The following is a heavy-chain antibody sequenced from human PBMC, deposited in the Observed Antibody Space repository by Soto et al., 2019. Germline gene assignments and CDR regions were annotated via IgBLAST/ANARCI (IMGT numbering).Heavy chain of an antibody. V-gene: IGHV3-48*04. Sequence: GGSLRLSCTASGFTVSSCSMSWVRQAPGKGLEWVSYISSSSRSIYYADSVKGRFTISRDNAKNSVYLQMNSLRAEDTAVYYCARWAGLVDFFGPFDYWGQGALVTVSS. D-gene: IGHD3-3*01. J-gene: IGHJ4*02. CDR2: ISSSSRSI. CDR3: ARWAGLVDFFGPFDY. CDR1: GFTVSSCS.